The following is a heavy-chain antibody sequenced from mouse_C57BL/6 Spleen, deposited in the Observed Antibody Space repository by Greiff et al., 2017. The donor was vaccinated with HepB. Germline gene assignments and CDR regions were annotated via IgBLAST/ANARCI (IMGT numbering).Heavy chain of an antibody. D-gene: IGHD1-1*01. CDR2: IRNKANGYTT. CDR1: GFTFTDYY. V-gene: IGHV7-3*01. CDR3: AIYRHYGSSPYWYFDV. J-gene: IGHJ1*03. Sequence: EVQGVESGGGLVQPGGSLSLSCAASGFTFTDYYMSWVRQPPGKALEWLGFIRNKANGYTTEYSASVKGRFTISRDNYQSILYLQMNALRAEDSATYYCAIYRHYGSSPYWYFDVWGTGTTVTVSS.